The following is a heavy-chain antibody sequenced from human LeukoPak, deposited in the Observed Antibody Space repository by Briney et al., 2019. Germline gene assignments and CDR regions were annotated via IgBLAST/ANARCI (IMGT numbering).Heavy chain of an antibody. CDR1: GFTFGKYW. Sequence: GGSLRLSCVASGFTFGKYWMSWVRQAPGKGLEWVANIKLDGSEKNYVDSVKGRFTISRDDTKNSLYLQMNSLRAEDTAVFYCARDQYDTWSRRGNFDSWGQGTLVIVSS. V-gene: IGHV3-7*03. J-gene: IGHJ4*02. CDR3: ARDQYDTWSRRGNFDS. CDR2: IKLDGSEK. D-gene: IGHD3-3*01.